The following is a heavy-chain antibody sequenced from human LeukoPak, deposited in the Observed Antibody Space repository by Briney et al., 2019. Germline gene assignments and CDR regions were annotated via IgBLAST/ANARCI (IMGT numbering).Heavy chain of an antibody. CDR3: ASGIYYASVHTWSPV. Sequence: PGGSLRLSCAASGFTFSTYSMNWVRQAPGKGLEWVSSISRSSTYIYYVDSVKGRFTISRDDAKNSLYLQMNGLRADDTAVYYCASGIYYASVHTWSPVWGQGTLVTVSS. V-gene: IGHV3-21*01. J-gene: IGHJ4*02. CDR2: ISRSSTYI. D-gene: IGHD3-10*01. CDR1: GFTFSTYS.